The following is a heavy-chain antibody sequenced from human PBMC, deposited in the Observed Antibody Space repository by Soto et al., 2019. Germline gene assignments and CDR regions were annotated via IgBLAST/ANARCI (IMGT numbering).Heavy chain of an antibody. CDR1: GGSISSYY. CDR3: ARYYYDSSGYIDF. J-gene: IGHJ4*02. D-gene: IGHD3-22*01. Sequence: PSETLSLTCTVSGGSISSYYWSWIRQPPGKGLEWIGYMYNTGSTVYIPSLKSRVTISVDTSKNQFSLKLSSVTAADTAVYYCARYYYDSSGYIDFWGQGTLVTVSS. CDR2: MYNTGST. V-gene: IGHV4-59*08.